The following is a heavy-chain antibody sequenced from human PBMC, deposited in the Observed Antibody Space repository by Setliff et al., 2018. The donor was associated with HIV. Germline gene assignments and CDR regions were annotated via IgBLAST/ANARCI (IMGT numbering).Heavy chain of an antibody. CDR1: GDSIRSYY. J-gene: IGHJ4*02. CDR2: VYTSEYI. CDR3: ARHFAPRLDYNYGFFHY. V-gene: IGHV4-4*08. D-gene: IGHD4-4*01. Sequence: SETLSLTCTVSGDSIRSYYYSWIRQPPGKGLEWIASVYTSEYINYNPSLKSRVTISKDTSKNQISLSLSSLTAADTAIYYCARHFAPRLDYNYGFFHYWGQGTLVTVSS.